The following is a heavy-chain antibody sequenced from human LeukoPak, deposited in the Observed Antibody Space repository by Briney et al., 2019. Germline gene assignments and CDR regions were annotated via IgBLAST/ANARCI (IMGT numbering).Heavy chain of an antibody. J-gene: IGHJ3*02. Sequence: SLRLSCAAPGFTFDDYAMRWVRQAPGKGLEWVSDISWNRGSICYADSVKGRFTTSRDTAKNSPYLQMNSLRAEDTALYYCAKDPRDFWSGFDAFDIWGQGKMVTVSS. CDR1: GFTFDDYA. CDR2: ISWNRGSI. CDR3: AKDPRDFWSGFDAFDI. D-gene: IGHD3-3*01. V-gene: IGHV3-9*01.